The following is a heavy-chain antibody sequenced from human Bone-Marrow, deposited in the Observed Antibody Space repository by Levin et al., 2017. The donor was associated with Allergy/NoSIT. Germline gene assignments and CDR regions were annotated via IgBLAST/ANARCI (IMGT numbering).Heavy chain of an antibody. Sequence: PGGSLRLSCAASGFTFNNAWMTWVRQAPGKGLEWVGRIKTKTDGGTSDYAVSVEGRFTISRDDSKNTMFLQMNSLKTEDTAVYYCSTDGVTNWYWGAHYYYGMDVWGQGTTVTVSS. CDR3: STDGVTNWYWGAHYYYGMDV. CDR2: IKTKTDGGTS. V-gene: IGHV3-15*01. D-gene: IGHD1-7*01. J-gene: IGHJ6*02. CDR1: GFTFNNAW.